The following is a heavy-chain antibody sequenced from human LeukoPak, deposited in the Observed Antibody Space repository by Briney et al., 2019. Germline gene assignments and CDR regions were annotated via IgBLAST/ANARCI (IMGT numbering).Heavy chain of an antibody. J-gene: IGHJ4*02. Sequence: GESLKISCKCSGYRFTSYWIAWVRQMPGKGLESMGIIYPGDSDTRYSPSFQGQVTISADKSISTAYLQWSSLKASDTAMYYCARQVAAASDSWGQGTLVTVSS. CDR3: ARQVAAASDS. V-gene: IGHV5-51*01. CDR2: IYPGDSDT. D-gene: IGHD6-13*01. CDR1: GYRFTSYW.